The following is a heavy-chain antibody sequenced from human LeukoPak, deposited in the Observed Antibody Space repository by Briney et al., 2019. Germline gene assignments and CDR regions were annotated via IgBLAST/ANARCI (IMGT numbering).Heavy chain of an antibody. Sequence: ASVKVSCKASGYTFTSYYMHWVRQAPGQGLEWMGIINPSGGSTSYAQKFQGRVTMTRDMSTSTVYMELSSLRSEDTAVYYCARDPPYGDYVPYYFDYWGQGTLVTVSA. CDR2: INPSGGST. CDR1: GYTFTSYY. CDR3: ARDPPYGDYVPYYFDY. D-gene: IGHD4-17*01. V-gene: IGHV1-46*01. J-gene: IGHJ4*02.